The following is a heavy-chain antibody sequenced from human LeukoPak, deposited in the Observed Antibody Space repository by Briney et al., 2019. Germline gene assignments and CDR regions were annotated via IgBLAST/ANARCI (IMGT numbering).Heavy chain of an antibody. D-gene: IGHD1-26*01. Sequence: SETLSLTCTVSGFSISSGDYWGWVRQPPGKGLEWIGSIYHSGSTYYNPSLKSRVTISVDPSKNQFSLKLSSVTAADTAVYYCAREPGYSGSYFDYWGQGTLVTVSS. CDR1: GFSISSGDY. CDR3: AREPGYSGSYFDY. V-gene: IGHV4-38-2*02. CDR2: IYHSGST. J-gene: IGHJ4*02.